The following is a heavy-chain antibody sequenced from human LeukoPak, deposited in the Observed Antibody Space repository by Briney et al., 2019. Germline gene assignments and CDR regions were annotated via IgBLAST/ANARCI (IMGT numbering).Heavy chain of an antibody. CDR2: IYHSGST. Sequence: SETLSLTCTVSGYSISSGYYWGWVRQPPGKGLEWIGSIYHSGSTYYNPSLKSRVTISVDTSKNQFSLKLSSVTAADTAVYYCARVPAAGTGYDYWGQGTLVTVSS. V-gene: IGHV4-38-2*02. D-gene: IGHD6-13*01. CDR3: ARVPAAGTGYDY. CDR1: GYSISSGYY. J-gene: IGHJ4*02.